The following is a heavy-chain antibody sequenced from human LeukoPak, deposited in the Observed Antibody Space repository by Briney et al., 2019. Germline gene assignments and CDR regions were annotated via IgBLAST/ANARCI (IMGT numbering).Heavy chain of an antibody. CDR1: GFPSPSGLSFNNYA. CDR3: AKGASSAWHLYWFDP. V-gene: IGHV3-23*01. D-gene: IGHD6-19*01. J-gene: IGHJ5*02. Sequence: AGXSLRLSCAASGFPSPSGLSFNNYAMAWVRQAPGKGLQWVSGISGIVPSTYYSESVKGRFTISRDNSKNTLYLQMNNLRAEDTALYYCAKGASSAWHLYWFDPWGQGTLVTVSS. CDR2: ISGIVPST.